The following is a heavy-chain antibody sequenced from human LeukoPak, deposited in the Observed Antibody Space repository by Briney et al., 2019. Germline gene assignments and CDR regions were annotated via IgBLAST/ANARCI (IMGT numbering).Heavy chain of an antibody. Sequence: PSETLSLTCAVYGGSFSGYYWSWIRQPPGKGPEWIGEINHGGSTNYNPSLKSRVTISVDTSKSQFSLKLSSVTAADTAVYYCARERIAAAGTGEKMGPFDYWGQGTLVTVSS. D-gene: IGHD6-13*01. CDR3: ARERIAAAGTGEKMGPFDY. V-gene: IGHV4-34*01. CDR1: GGSFSGYY. J-gene: IGHJ4*02. CDR2: INHGGST.